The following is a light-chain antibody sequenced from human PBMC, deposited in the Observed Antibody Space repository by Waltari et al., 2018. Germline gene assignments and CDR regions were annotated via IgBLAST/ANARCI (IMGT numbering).Light chain of an antibody. CDR1: QSISSW. CDR3: HQYNSYPWT. Sequence: DIQMTQSPSTLSASVGDRVTITCRASQSISSWLAWYQQKPGKAPKLLIYDASSLESWVPSRFSGSGSGTEFTLTISSLQPDDFATYYCHQYNSYPWTFGQGTKVEIK. J-gene: IGKJ1*01. V-gene: IGKV1-5*01. CDR2: DAS.